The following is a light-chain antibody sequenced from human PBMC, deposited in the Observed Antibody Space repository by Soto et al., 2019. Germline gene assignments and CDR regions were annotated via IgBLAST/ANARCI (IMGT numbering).Light chain of an antibody. Sequence: DIQMTQSPSSLSASVGDRVTITCRASQSIVNYLNWYQQKPGKAPKLLIDAAFSLQSGVPSRFSGSGSGTDFTLTISSLQPEDFATYYCQQSYSIPQTFGQGTKLEIK. V-gene: IGKV1-39*01. CDR3: QQSYSIPQT. J-gene: IGKJ2*01. CDR1: QSIVNY. CDR2: AAF.